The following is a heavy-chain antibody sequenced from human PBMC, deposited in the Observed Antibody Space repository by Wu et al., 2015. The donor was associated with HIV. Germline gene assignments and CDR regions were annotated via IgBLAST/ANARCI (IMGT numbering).Heavy chain of an antibody. D-gene: IGHD2-2*01. CDR1: GYSFNRYG. Sequence: QVQLVQSGGEVKKPGASVKVSCKTSGYSFNRYGITWVRQAPGQGLEWMGWVSGYNGNTNYSQKVQDRVTMTTDSSTNTGYMELRSLRSDDTAVYYCARDHQGRRDVWGQGTTVTVSS. CDR3: ARDHQGRRDV. V-gene: IGHV1-18*01. J-gene: IGHJ6*02. CDR2: VSGYNGNT.